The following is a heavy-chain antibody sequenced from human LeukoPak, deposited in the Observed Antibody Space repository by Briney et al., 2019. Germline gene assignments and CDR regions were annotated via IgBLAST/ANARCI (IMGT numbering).Heavy chain of an antibody. CDR3: ARAEFVGLRLGEFPL. V-gene: IGHV1-2*06. D-gene: IGHD3-16*01. J-gene: IGHJ4*02. Sequence: ASVKVSCKASGYTFTGYYMHWVRQAPGQGLEWMGRINPNSGGTNYAQKFQGRVTMTRDTSISKAYMELSRLRSDDTAVYYCARAEFVGLRLGEFPLWGQGTLVTVSS. CDR2: INPNSGGT. CDR1: GYTFTGYY.